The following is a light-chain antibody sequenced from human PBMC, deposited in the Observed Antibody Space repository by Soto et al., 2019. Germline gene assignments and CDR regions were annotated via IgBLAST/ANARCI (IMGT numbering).Light chain of an antibody. V-gene: IGKV3-15*01. Sequence: EILMTQSPATLSVSPGERATLSCRAIESVTCNLAWYQQKPGQAPRLRRSGSSTRATGIPARFSGSGSGTDFTLSISSLQSEDCAVYYCQQYNKRHYTFGQGTKLEI. CDR3: QQYNKRHYT. CDR1: ESVTCN. CDR2: GSS. J-gene: IGKJ2*01.